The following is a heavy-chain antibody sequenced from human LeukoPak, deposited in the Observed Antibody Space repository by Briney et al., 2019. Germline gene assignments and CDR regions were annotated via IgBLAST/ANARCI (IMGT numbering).Heavy chain of an antibody. CDR3: ASPYSSGWSV. J-gene: IGHJ6*02. V-gene: IGHV3-21*01. Sequence: GGSLRLSCAASGFSFSSYSMNWVRQAPGKGLEWVSSISSSSSYIYYADSVKGRFTISRDNAKNSLYLQMNSLRAEDTAVYYCASPYSSGWSVWGQGTTVTVSS. D-gene: IGHD6-19*01. CDR1: GFSFSSYS. CDR2: ISSSSSYI.